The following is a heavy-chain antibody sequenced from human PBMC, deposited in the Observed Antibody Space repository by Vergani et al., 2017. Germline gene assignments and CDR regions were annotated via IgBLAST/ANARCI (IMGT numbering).Heavy chain of an antibody. CDR3: ARVDTQVPATSHFYYMDV. CDR2: IFYSGTT. Sequence: QLQLQESGPGLVKPSETLSLTCTVSGGSISSGDHCWTWIRQRPGKGLEWIGYIFYSGTTYDNPSLRSRLTISVDTSQNQFSLKLRSVTAADTAVYYCARVDTQVPATSHFYYMDVWGKGTTVVVPS. D-gene: IGHD6-25*01. J-gene: IGHJ6*03. V-gene: IGHV4-31*03. CDR1: GGSISSGDHC.